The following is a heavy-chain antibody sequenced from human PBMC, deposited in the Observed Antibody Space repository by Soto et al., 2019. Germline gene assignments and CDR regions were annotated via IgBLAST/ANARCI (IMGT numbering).Heavy chain of an antibody. D-gene: IGHD3-10*02. CDR3: SRHVPLCNTAACEHREVRCDS. V-gene: IGHV4-59*04. CDR1: GDSITNHD. J-gene: IGHJ5*01. Sequence: PSETLSLTCTVSGDSITNHDWGWVRQPPGKGLEWIGTIYYSGIGRLYSNPELKSRLSMSADTSNNFFSLTLNYVTAADTSVYYCSRHVPLCNTAACEHREVRCDSCGRGTLVRVSS. CDR2: IYYSGIGRL.